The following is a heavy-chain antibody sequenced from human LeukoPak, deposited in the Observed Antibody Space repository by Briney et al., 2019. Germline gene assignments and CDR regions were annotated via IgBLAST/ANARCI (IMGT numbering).Heavy chain of an antibody. V-gene: IGHV3-23*01. CDR1: GFTFSTYA. CDR2: ISGDNPGT. J-gene: IGHJ4*02. Sequence: GGSLRLSCAASGFTFSTYAMSWVRQTPGKGLEWVAAISGDNPGTYHANSVKGRFTSSRDNSKNTLHLKMSGLRAEDTARYYCAKAPVGHCSGAFCYHFDSWGQGTLVTVSS. CDR3: AKAPVGHCSGAFCYHFDS. D-gene: IGHD2-15*01.